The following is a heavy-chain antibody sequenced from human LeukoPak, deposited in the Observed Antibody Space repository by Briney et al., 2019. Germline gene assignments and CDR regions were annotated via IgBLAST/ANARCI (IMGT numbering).Heavy chain of an antibody. J-gene: IGHJ6*02. CDR1: GYTFTSYY. CDR3: ARFAPYYYGMDV. CDR2: INPSGGST. Sequence: GSSVKVSCKASGYTFTSYYMHWVRQAPGQGLEWMGIINPSGGSTNYAQKFQGRVSMTRDTSTSTVYMELSSLRSEDTAVYYCARFAPYYYGMDVWGQGTTVTVSS. V-gene: IGHV1-46*01.